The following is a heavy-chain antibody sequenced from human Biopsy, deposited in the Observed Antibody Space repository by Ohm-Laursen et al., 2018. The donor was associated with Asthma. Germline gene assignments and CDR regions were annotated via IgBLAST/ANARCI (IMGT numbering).Heavy chain of an antibody. CDR2: IYSGGTS. CDR3: AKAREDIVVVVAVSDS. Sequence: GSLRLSCTASGFTVSRDHMFWVRQAPGKGLEWVSVIYSGGTSHTADSVKGRFTISRDNSKNTLHLQMNSLRAEDTAVYYCAKAREDIVVVVAVSDSWGQGTLVTVSS. CDR1: GFTVSRDH. D-gene: IGHD2-15*01. V-gene: IGHV3-53*01. J-gene: IGHJ4*02.